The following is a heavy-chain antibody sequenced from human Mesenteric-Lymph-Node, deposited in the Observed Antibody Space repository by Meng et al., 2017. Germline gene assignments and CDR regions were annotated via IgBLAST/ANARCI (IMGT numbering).Heavy chain of an antibody. Sequence: EVQLLESGGGLVQPGGSLRLSCAASGFTFSSYAMSWVRQAPGKGLEWVSAISGSGGSTYYADSVKGRFTISRDNSKSTLYLQMNSLRAEDTAVYYCTRADSSSVLVVYWGQGTLVTVSS. J-gene: IGHJ4*02. CDR3: TRADSSSVLVVY. CDR1: GFTFSSYA. CDR2: ISGSGGST. V-gene: IGHV3-23*01. D-gene: IGHD6-6*01.